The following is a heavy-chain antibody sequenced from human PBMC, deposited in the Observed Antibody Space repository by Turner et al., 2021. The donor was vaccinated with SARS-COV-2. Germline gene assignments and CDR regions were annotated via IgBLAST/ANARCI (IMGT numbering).Heavy chain of an antibody. CDR3: ARGSSSGWYKAVDY. CDR1: GFTFSSYW. Sequence: EVQLVESGGGLVQPGGSLRLSCAASGFTFSSYWMHWVRQAPGKGLVWVSRINSDGSSTSYADSVKGRFTISRDNAKNTLYLQMNSQRAEDTAVYYCARGSSSGWYKAVDYWGQGTLVTVSS. J-gene: IGHJ4*02. D-gene: IGHD6-19*01. V-gene: IGHV3-74*01. CDR2: INSDGSST.